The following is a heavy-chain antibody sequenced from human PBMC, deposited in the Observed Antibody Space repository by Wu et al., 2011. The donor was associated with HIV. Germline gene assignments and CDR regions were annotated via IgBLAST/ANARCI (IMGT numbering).Heavy chain of an antibody. CDR2: IIPIFGTA. V-gene: IGHV1-69*05. Sequence: QVQLVQSGAEVKKAGSSVKVSCKASGGTFSSYAISWVRQAPGQGLEWMGGIIPIFGTANYAQRFQGRVTITTDDSTSTVYMGLSSLTSEDTAVYYCASGTKFYDRSGLLPFDYWGQGTLVTVSS. J-gene: IGHJ4*02. CDR1: GGTFSSYA. D-gene: IGHD3-22*01. CDR3: ASGTKFYDRSGLLPFDY.